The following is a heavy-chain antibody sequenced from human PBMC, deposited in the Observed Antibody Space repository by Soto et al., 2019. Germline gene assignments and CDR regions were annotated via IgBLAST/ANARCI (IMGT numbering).Heavy chain of an antibody. D-gene: IGHD3-10*01. CDR1: CGSFSGYY. V-gene: IGHV4-34*01. Sequence: PSETLSLTCAVYCGSFSGYYWNWIRQPPGKGLEWIGEINHSGSTNYNPSLKSRVTISLDTSTSKNQFSLKLRTVTAADTAVYYCARGITMVRGVPIYGMDVWGQGTTVTVSS. CDR3: ARGITMVRGVPIYGMDV. CDR2: INHSGST. J-gene: IGHJ6*02.